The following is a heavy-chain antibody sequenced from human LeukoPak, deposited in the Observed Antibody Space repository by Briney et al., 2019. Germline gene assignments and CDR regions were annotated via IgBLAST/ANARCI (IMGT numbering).Heavy chain of an antibody. J-gene: IGHJ4*02. Sequence: GGSLRLSCAASGFTVITNDMTWVRQVPGKGLEWVSVLYSDGNTKYADSVQGRFTTSRDNSKNTLYLEMNSLSPDDTAVYYCARGVEPLAANTLAYWGQGTLVTLSS. V-gene: IGHV3-53*01. CDR1: GFTVITND. CDR2: LYSDGNT. CDR3: ARGVEPLAANTLAY. D-gene: IGHD1-14*01.